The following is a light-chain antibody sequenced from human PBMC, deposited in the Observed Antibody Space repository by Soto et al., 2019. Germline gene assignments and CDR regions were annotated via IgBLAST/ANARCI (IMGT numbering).Light chain of an antibody. Sequence: EIVMTQSPATLSVSPGERVTLSCRASQSVSSNLAWYQQKVGQAPRLLIYGASTRATGIPARFSGSGSGTEFTLTIRSLQPDDFATYYCQQYDSSSPTFGQGTKLEIK. J-gene: IGKJ2*01. CDR2: GAS. CDR1: QSVSSN. CDR3: QQYDSSSPT. V-gene: IGKV3-15*01.